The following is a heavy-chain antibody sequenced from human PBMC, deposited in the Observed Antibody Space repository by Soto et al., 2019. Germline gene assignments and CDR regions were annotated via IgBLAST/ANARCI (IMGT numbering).Heavy chain of an antibody. CDR2: ISYDGSNK. J-gene: IGHJ6*02. V-gene: IGHV3-30*18. CDR1: GFTFSSYG. CDR3: AKSVREVRGVIPKGHYYYGMDV. D-gene: IGHD3-10*01. Sequence: GGSLRLSCAASGFTFSSYGMHWVRQAPGKGLEWVAVISYDGSNKYYADSVKGRFTISRDNSKNTLYLQMNSLRAEDTAVYYCAKSVREVRGVIPKGHYYYGMDVWGQGTTVTVSS.